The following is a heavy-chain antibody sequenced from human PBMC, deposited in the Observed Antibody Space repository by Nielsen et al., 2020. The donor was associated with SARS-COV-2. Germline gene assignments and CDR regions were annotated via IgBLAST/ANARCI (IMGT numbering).Heavy chain of an antibody. CDR2: IYYSGST. D-gene: IGHD3-10*01. V-gene: IGHV4-39*01. CDR3: ASGSFRYGSGSYLFDY. CDR1: GGSISSSSYY. J-gene: IGHJ4*02. Sequence: SETLSLTCTVSGGSISSSSYYWGWIRQPPGKGLEWIGSIYYSGSTYYNPSLKSRVTISVDTSKNQFSLKLGSVTAADTAVYYCASGSFRYGSGSYLFDYWGQGTLVTVS.